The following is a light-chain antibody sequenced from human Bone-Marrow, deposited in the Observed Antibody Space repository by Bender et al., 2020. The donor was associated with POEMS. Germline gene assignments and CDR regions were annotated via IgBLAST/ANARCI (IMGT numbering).Light chain of an antibody. V-gene: IGLV2-8*01. CDR2: EDY. CDR3: SSYAGSNIFV. CDR1: SSDVGGFTY. Sequence: QSVLTQPPSASGSLGQSVTISCTGTSSDVGGFTYVSWYQQHPGTAPKLIIYEDYKRPSGVPDRFSGVPDRFSGSKPANTASLTISGLQAEDEADYYCSSYAGSNIFVFGTGTKVTVV. J-gene: IGLJ1*01.